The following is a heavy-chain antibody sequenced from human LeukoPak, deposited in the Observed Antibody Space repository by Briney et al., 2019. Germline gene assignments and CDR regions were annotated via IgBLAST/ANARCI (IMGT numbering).Heavy chain of an antibody. V-gene: IGHV3-48*03. CDR3: ARIGYCSSTSCYRFDYYGMDV. CDR1: GFTFSSYE. Sequence: GGSLRLSCAASGFTFSSYEMNWVPQAPGKGLEWVSYISSSGSTIYYADSVKGRFTISRDNAKNSLYLQMNSLRAEDTAVYYCARIGYCSSTSCYRFDYYGMDVWGQGTTVTVSS. CDR2: ISSSGSTI. D-gene: IGHD2-2*03. J-gene: IGHJ6*02.